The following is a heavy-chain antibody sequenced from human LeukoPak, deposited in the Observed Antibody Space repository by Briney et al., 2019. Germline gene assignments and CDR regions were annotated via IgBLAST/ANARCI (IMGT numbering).Heavy chain of an antibody. Sequence: PSEALSLTCGVYGDSYDNYYWNWIRQFPEKRLEWIGEVDHSGRTTYSPSLQGRVTISVDTSKSQFSLKLNSVTAADTAVYFCAATNYFYGSGSFHKRDSWGQGNLVTVSS. CDR3: AATNYFYGSGSFHKRDS. J-gene: IGHJ4*02. CDR2: VDHSGRT. D-gene: IGHD3-10*01. CDR1: GDSYDNYY. V-gene: IGHV4-34*01.